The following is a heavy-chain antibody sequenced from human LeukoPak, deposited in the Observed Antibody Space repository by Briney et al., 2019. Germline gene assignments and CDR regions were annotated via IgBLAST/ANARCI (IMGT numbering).Heavy chain of an antibody. CDR1: GYSFTSYW. J-gene: IGHJ3*02. Sequence: GESLKISCQGSGYSFTSYWIAWVRQMPGKGLGWMGINYPVDSDTRYSPSFQGQVTISADKSISTAYLQWSSLKASGTAMYYCASYTMVRGVRRGAFDIWGQGTMVTVSS. V-gene: IGHV5-51*01. CDR3: ASYTMVRGVRRGAFDI. CDR2: NYPVDSDT. D-gene: IGHD3-10*01.